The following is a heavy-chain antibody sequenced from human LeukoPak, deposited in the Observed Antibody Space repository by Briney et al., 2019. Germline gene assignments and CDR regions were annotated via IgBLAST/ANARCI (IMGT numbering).Heavy chain of an antibody. D-gene: IGHD3-22*01. Sequence: GRSLRLSCAASGFTFSNYGMNWVRQAPGKGLEWVSFISSSGSTIYYADSVKGRFTISRDNAKNSLYLQMNSLRAEDTAVYYCASPDSSFDYWGQGTLVTVSS. CDR3: ASPDSSFDY. CDR1: GFTFSNYG. CDR2: ISSSGSTI. J-gene: IGHJ4*02. V-gene: IGHV3-48*04.